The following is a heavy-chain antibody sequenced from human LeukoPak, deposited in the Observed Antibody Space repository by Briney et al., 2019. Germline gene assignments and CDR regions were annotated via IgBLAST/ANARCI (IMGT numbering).Heavy chain of an antibody. J-gene: IGHJ4*02. CDR1: GGTFSSYA. CDR2: ISPIFGTA. D-gene: IGHD3-22*01. Sequence: SVKVSCKASGGTFSSYAISWVRQAPGQGLQWMGRISPIFGTANYAQKFQGRVTITTDESTSTAYMELSSLRSEDTAVYYCARDRTVGYYDSSGYLDYWGQGTVVSASS. CDR3: ARDRTVGYYDSSGYLDY. V-gene: IGHV1-69*05.